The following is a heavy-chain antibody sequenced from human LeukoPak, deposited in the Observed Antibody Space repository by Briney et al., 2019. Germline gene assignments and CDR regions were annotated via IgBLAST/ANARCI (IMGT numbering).Heavy chain of an antibody. CDR1: GGSISSSTYY. Sequence: SETLSLTCIVSGGSISSSTYYWGWVRQPPGKGLEWIGTIYYSGSTYYNPSLKSRVTISVDRSKNQFSLKLSSVTAADTAVYYCAREGGSSSEGWFDPWGQGTLVTVSS. CDR3: AREGGSSSEGWFDP. J-gene: IGHJ5*02. CDR2: IYYSGST. D-gene: IGHD6-13*01. V-gene: IGHV4-39*07.